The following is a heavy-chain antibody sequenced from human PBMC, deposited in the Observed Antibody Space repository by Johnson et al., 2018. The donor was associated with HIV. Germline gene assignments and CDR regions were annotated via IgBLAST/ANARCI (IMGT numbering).Heavy chain of an antibody. D-gene: IGHD3-22*01. CDR1: GFTFSTYA. CDR2: ISYDGSNK. J-gene: IGHJ3*02. Sequence: VQLVESGGGVVQPGRSLRLSCAASGFTFSTYALHWVRQAPGKGLEWVAVISYDGSNKYYADSVKGRFTISRDNAKNSLYLQMNSLRAEDTAVYFCARVTKYYFDSSVDAFDIWGQGTVVTVSS. CDR3: ARVTKYYFDSSVDAFDI. V-gene: IGHV3-30*04.